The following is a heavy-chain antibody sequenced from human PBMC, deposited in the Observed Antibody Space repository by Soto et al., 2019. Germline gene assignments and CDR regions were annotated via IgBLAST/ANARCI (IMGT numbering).Heavy chain of an antibody. CDR3: ARVPSP. V-gene: IGHV4-30-2*01. CDR2: IYHSGST. CDR1: GPSISSGGFY. Sequence: PSETLSLTCTVSGPSISSGGFYCSWIRQPPGKGLEWIGYIYHSGSTYYNPSLKSRVTISVDRSKNQFSLKLSSVTAADTAVYYCARVPSPWGQGTLVTVSS. J-gene: IGHJ5*02.